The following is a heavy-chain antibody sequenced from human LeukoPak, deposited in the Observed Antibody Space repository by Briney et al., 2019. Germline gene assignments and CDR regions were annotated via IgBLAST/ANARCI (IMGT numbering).Heavy chain of an antibody. Sequence: GGSLRLSCAASGFTFSSYAMSWGRQAPGTGLEWVSAISGSGGSTYYADSVKGRFTISRDNSKNTLYLQMNSLRAEDTAVYYCAKLSYDFWSGYPYFDYWGQGTLVTVSS. CDR3: AKLSYDFWSGYPYFDY. J-gene: IGHJ4*02. CDR1: GFTFSSYA. CDR2: ISGSGGST. V-gene: IGHV3-23*01. D-gene: IGHD3-3*01.